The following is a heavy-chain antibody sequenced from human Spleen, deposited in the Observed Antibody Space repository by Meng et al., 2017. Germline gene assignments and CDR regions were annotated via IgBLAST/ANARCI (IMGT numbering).Heavy chain of an antibody. CDR1: GFTFSDYY. V-gene: IGHV3-69-1*02. CDR2: ISSSSTI. J-gene: IGHJ5*02. CDR3: ARETSGCGGDCYDL. D-gene: IGHD2-21*01. Sequence: GESLKISCAASGFTFSDYYMNWVRQAPGKGLEWVSSISSSSTIYYADSVKGRFTTSRDNAQNLLYLQMNSLRAEDAAVYYCARETSGCGGDCYDLWGQGTLVTVSS.